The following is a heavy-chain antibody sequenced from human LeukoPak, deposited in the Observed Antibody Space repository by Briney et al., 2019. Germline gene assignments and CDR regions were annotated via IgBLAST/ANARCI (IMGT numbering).Heavy chain of an antibody. V-gene: IGHV4-59*11. CDR1: GGSISRHY. Sequence: SETLSLTCGVSGGSISRHYWSWIRQPPGKGLEWIGFIYYTGRTRYNPSLQSRVSISLGTSVNNFSLKLTSVTAADTAAYYCARLLDNDNSGDPDTFDVWGQGTVVTVSS. J-gene: IGHJ3*01. D-gene: IGHD3-22*01. CDR2: IYYTGRT. CDR3: ARLLDNDNSGDPDTFDV.